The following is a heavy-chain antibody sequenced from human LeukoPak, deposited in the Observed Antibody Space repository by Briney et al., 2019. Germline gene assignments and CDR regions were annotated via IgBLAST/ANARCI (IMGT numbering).Heavy chain of an antibody. Sequence: GGSLRLSCAASGFTFSSYEMNWVRQAPGKGLEWVSYISSSGGTIYYADSVKGRFTISRDNAKNSLYLQMNSLRAEDTGVYYCARRSMLREGAFDIWGQGTMVTVSS. D-gene: IGHD3-10*01. J-gene: IGHJ3*02. CDR3: ARRSMLREGAFDI. CDR1: GFTFSSYE. V-gene: IGHV3-48*03. CDR2: ISSSGGTI.